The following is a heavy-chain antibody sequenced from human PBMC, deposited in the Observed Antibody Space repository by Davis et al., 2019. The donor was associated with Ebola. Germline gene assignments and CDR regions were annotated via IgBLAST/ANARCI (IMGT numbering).Heavy chain of an antibody. CDR1: GGTFSSYA. J-gene: IGHJ4*02. Sequence: ASVKVSCKASGGTFSSYAISWVRQAPGQRLEWMGWINAGNGNTKYSQKFQGRVTITRDTSASTAYMELRSLRSDDTAVYYCTRDQVWFRYYFDYWGQGTLVTVSS. V-gene: IGHV1-3*01. CDR3: TRDQVWFRYYFDY. CDR2: INAGNGNT. D-gene: IGHD3-16*01.